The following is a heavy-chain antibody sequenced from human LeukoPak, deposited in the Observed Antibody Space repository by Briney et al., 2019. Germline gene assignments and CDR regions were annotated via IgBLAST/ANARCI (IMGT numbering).Heavy chain of an antibody. D-gene: IGHD3-16*01. Sequence: QSGGSLRLSCAASGFTFSSYAMSWVRQAPGKGLEWVSAISGSGGSTYYADSVKGRFTISRDNSKNTLYLQMNSLKTEDTAIYYCSRPRRGFGNPGEDYWGQGTLVTVSS. CDR3: SRPRRGFGNPGEDY. CDR2: ISGSGGST. CDR1: GFTFSSYA. J-gene: IGHJ4*02. V-gene: IGHV3-23*01.